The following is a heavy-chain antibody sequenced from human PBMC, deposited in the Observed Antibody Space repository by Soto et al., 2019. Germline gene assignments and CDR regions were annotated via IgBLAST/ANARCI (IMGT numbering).Heavy chain of an antibody. CDR2: ISDSGATT. Sequence: GGSLRLSCAASGFPFGENAMSLVRQAPGKGLEWVSGISDSGATTYYADSVRGRFTISREKSKNTLYLQMKSLRAEDSASYYCAKEDTSSGSLDYWGQGAMVTVSS. D-gene: IGHD6-19*01. CDR1: GFPFGENA. J-gene: IGHJ4*02. V-gene: IGHV3-23*01. CDR3: AKEDTSSGSLDY.